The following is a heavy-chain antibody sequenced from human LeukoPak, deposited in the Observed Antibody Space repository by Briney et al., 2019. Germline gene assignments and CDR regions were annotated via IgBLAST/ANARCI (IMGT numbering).Heavy chain of an antibody. CDR3: ASGRLLGY. J-gene: IGHJ4*02. V-gene: IGHV3-7*01. CDR2: IKEDGSEK. Sequence: PPGGSLSLSCAASGFTFSNYWMSWVRQAPGKGLEWVANIKEDGSEKYYVDSVKGRFTIPRDNARNSLYLQMNSLRAEDTAVYYCASGRLLGYWGQGTLVTVSS. D-gene: IGHD2-15*01. CDR1: GFTFSNYW.